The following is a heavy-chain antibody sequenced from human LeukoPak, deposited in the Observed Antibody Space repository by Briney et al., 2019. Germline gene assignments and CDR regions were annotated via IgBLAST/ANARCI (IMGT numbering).Heavy chain of an antibody. D-gene: IGHD2-21*02. CDR3: ARGGYCGGDCYFYY. CDR1: GYSISSGYY. V-gene: IGHV4-38-2*02. Sequence: NPSETLSLTCTVSGYSISSGYYWGWIRQPPGKGLEWIGSIYHSGSTYYNPSLKSRVTISVDTSKNQFSLKLSSVTAADTAVYYRARGGYCGGDCYFYYWGQGTLVTVSS. CDR2: IYHSGST. J-gene: IGHJ4*02.